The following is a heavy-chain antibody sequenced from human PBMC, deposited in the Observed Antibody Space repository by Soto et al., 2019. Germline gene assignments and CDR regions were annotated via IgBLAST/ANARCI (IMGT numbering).Heavy chain of an antibody. D-gene: IGHD2-2*01. CDR2: ISGSGGST. CDR3: AKDAPRFPPAMSYAFDI. J-gene: IGHJ3*02. Sequence: PGGSLRLCCAASGFTFSSYAMSWVRQAPGKGLEWVSAISGSGGSTYYADSVKGRFTISRDNSKNTLYLQMNSLRAEDTAVYYSAKDAPRFPPAMSYAFDIWGQGTMVTVSS. CDR1: GFTFSSYA. V-gene: IGHV3-23*01.